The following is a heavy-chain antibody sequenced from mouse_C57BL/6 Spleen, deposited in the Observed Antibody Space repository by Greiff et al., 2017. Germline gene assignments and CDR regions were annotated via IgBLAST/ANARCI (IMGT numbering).Heavy chain of an antibody. Sequence: EVQGVESGGGLVKPGGSLKLSCAASGFTFSSYDMSWVRQTPEKRLEWVATISDGGSYTYYPDNGKGRFTISRDNAQNNLYLQMSHLKSEDTAMYYFARDYYCSSLYYAMDYWGQGTSGTVSS. CDR3: ARDYYCSSLYYAMDY. CDR1: GFTFSSYD. D-gene: IGHD1-1*01. CDR2: ISDGGSYT. V-gene: IGHV5-4*01. J-gene: IGHJ4*01.